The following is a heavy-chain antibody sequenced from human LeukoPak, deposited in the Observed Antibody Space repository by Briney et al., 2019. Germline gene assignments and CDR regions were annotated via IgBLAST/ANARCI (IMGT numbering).Heavy chain of an antibody. Sequence: PSETLSLTCTVSGGSISSYYWSWIRQPPGKGLEWIGRIYTSGSTNYNPSLKSRVTMSVDTSKNQFSLKLSSVTAADTAVYYCASRLACSSTSCYTDYYYYMDVWGKGTTVTVSS. J-gene: IGHJ6*03. D-gene: IGHD2-2*02. V-gene: IGHV4-4*07. CDR2: IYTSGST. CDR3: ASRLACSSTSCYTDYYYYMDV. CDR1: GGSISSYY.